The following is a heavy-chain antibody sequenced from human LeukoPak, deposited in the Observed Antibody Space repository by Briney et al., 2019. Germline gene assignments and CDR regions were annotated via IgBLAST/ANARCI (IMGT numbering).Heavy chain of an antibody. CDR1: GYTFTSSY. CDR3: ARGGTYYPCIDY. CDR2: VSAYNGKT. J-gene: IGHJ4*02. D-gene: IGHD1-26*01. V-gene: IGHV1-18*01. Sequence: ASVKVSCKASGYTFTSSYINWVRQAPGQGLEWMGWVSAYNGKTSYAQNFQGRVTMTTDSSTNTAYMDLTSLTSDDTAVYYCARGGTYYPCIDYWGQGTLVTVPS.